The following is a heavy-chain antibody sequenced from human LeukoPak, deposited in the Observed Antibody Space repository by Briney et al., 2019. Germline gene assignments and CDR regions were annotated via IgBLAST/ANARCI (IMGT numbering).Heavy chain of an antibody. J-gene: IGHJ4*02. CDR2: ITSRGDTI. D-gene: IGHD3/OR15-3a*01. CDR3: ARVGWTGIFDY. Sequence: GGSLRLSCAASGFTFSSYEMNWFRQAPGKGLEWISYITSRGDTIFYADSVKGRFTISRDNAKNSLYLQMNGLRAEDTAVYYCARVGWTGIFDYWGQGTLVTVSS. CDR1: GFTFSSYE. V-gene: IGHV3-48*03.